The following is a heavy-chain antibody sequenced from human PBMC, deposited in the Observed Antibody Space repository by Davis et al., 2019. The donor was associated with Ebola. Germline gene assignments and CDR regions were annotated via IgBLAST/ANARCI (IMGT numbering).Heavy chain of an antibody. V-gene: IGHV5-51*01. Sequence: GESLKISCKASGNSFNSHWIGWERQMPGKGLEWMGIIYTGDSDTRYSPSFRGQVIISADKSIKTAFLQWSSLKASDTAMYYCATLRRTITGMDDAFDIWGQGTMVTVSS. CDR3: ATLRRTITGMDDAFDI. CDR2: IYTGDSDT. D-gene: IGHD2-8*02. J-gene: IGHJ3*02. CDR1: GNSFNSHW.